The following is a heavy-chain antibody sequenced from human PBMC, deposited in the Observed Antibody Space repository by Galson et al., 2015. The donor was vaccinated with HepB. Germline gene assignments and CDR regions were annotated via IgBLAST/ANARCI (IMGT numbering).Heavy chain of an antibody. CDR1: GFTFSSYS. CDR2: ISSSGNAI. V-gene: IGHV3-48*03. Sequence: SLRLSCAASGFTFSSYSVNWVRQAPGKGLEWLSYISSSGNAIYYADSVRGRFTISRDNAKNSLYLQMNSLRAEDTAIYYCARVKVTAVNPWAFDIWGQGTMVTVSS. J-gene: IGHJ3*02. CDR3: ARVKVTAVNPWAFDI. D-gene: IGHD4-11*01.